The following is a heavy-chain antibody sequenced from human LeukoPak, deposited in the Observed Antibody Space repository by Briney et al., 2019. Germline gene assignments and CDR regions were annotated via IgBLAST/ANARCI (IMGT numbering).Heavy chain of an antibody. V-gene: IGHV3-30*18. Sequence: GRSLRLSCAASGFTFSSYGMHWVRQAPGKGLEWVAVISYDGSNKYYADSVKGRCTISRDNSKNTLYLQMNSLRAEDTAVYYCAKSVVATRYLVDYWGQGTLVTVSS. CDR2: ISYDGSNK. J-gene: IGHJ4*02. CDR3: AKSVVATRYLVDY. D-gene: IGHD5-12*01. CDR1: GFTFSSYG.